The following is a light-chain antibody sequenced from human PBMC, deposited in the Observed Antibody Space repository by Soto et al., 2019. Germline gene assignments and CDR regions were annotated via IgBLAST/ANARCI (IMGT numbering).Light chain of an antibody. V-gene: IGKV1-39*01. CDR1: QSISSS. Sequence: DIQMTQSPSSLSASVGDRVTITCRTSQSISSSLNWYQQKLGKAPKLLIHAASSLQSGVPSRFSGGGSGTDFTLTISSLQPEDFATYYCQQNYSTPWAFGQGTKVEI. CDR2: AAS. CDR3: QQNYSTPWA. J-gene: IGKJ1*01.